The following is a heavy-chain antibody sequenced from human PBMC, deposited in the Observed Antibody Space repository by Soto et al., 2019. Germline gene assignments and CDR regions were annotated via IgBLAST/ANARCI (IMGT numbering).Heavy chain of an antibody. V-gene: IGHV4-31*03. Sequence: QVQLQELGPGLVKPSQTLSLICTVSGGSINSGGSFWTWIRQHPGRAPEWIGYLSHTGNTYYNPSLKSRVLMSVDRSKNLLSLRLSSVTAADTAVYYCARGLYEPNWFDSWGQGTLVTVSS. CDR1: GGSINSGGSF. D-gene: IGHD3-22*01. CDR2: LSHTGNT. J-gene: IGHJ5*01. CDR3: ARGLYEPNWFDS.